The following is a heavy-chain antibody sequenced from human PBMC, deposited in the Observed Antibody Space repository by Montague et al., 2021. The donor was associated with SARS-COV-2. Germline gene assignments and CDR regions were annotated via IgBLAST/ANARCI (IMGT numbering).Heavy chain of an antibody. Sequence: SLRLSCAASGFTFSSYWMSWVRQAPGKGLEWVANIKQDGSEKYCVDSVKGRFTISRDNAKNSLYLQMNSLRAEDTAVYYCARDTYYYGSGSYYYGMDVWGQGTTVTVSS. V-gene: IGHV3-7*01. CDR1: GFTFSSYW. D-gene: IGHD3-10*01. J-gene: IGHJ6*02. CDR3: ARDTYYYGSGSYYYGMDV. CDR2: IKQDGSEK.